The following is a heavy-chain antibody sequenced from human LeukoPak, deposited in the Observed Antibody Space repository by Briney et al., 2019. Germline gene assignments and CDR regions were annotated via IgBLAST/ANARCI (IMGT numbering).Heavy chain of an antibody. D-gene: IGHD6-13*01. CDR2: IWYDGSNK. CDR3: ARYIAAAGTGYYYYYGMDV. CDR1: GFTFSSYG. J-gene: IGHJ6*02. V-gene: IGHV3-33*01. Sequence: PGRSLRLSCAASGFTFSSYGMHWVRQAPGKGLEWVAVIWYDGSNKYYADSVKGRFTISRDNSKNTLYLQMNSLRAEDTAVYYCARYIAAAGTGYYYYYGMDVWGQGTTVTVSS.